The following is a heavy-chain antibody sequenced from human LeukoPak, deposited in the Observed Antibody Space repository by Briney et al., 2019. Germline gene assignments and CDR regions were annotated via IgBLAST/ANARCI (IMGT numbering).Heavy chain of an antibody. CDR3: AKGRTSTWYDS. V-gene: IGHV3-23*01. D-gene: IGHD2-2*01. J-gene: IGHJ5*01. CDR2: INTSGGTT. CDR1: GFTFSSYA. Sequence: GGSLRLSCAASGFTFSSYAMSWVRQAPRKGLEWVSVINTSGGTTYYADSVKGRFTISRDNSKNTLYLQMNSLRAEDTAVYYCAKGRTSTWYDSWGQGTLVTVSS.